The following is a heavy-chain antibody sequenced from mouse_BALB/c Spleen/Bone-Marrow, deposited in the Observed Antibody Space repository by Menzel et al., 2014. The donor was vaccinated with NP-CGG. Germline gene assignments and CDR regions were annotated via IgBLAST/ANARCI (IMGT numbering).Heavy chain of an antibody. V-gene: IGHV2-2*02. D-gene: IGHD1-1*01. CDR1: GFSLTSYG. CDR2: IWSGGST. Sequence: QVQLKQSGPGLVQPSQSLSITCTVSGFSLTSYGVHWVRRSPGKGLDWLGVIWSGGSTDYNAAFISRLSISKDNSKSQVFFKMNSLQVNDTAIYYCARNYYGSSYAMDYWGRGTSVTVSS. CDR3: ARNYYGSSYAMDY. J-gene: IGHJ4*01.